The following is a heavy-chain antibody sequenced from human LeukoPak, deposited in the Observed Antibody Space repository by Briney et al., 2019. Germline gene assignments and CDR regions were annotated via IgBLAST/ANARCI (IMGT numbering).Heavy chain of an antibody. CDR1: GGSISSYY. J-gene: IGHJ5*02. D-gene: IGHD6-19*01. Sequence: SETLSLTCTVSGGSISSYYWSWIRQPPGKGLEWIGYIYYSGSTNYNPSLKSRVTISVDTSKNQCSLKLSSVTAADTAVYYCARGGIAVAGKSQYNWFDPWGQGTLVTVSS. CDR2: IYYSGST. CDR3: ARGGIAVAGKSQYNWFDP. V-gene: IGHV4-59*01.